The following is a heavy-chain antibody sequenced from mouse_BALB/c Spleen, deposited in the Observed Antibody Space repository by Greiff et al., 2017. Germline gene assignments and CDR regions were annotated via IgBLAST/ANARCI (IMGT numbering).Heavy chain of an antibody. D-gene: IGHD1-1*01. CDR3: ARDRGYYGSRYFDI. CDR2: INYDGSST. Sequence: EVQLVESEGGLVQPGSSMKLSCTASGFTFSDYYMAWVRPVPEKGLEWVANINYDGSSTYYLDSLKSRFIISRDNAKNILYLQMSSLKSEDTATYYCARDRGYYGSRYFDIWGTGTTVTVSS. V-gene: IGHV5-16*01. J-gene: IGHJ1*03. CDR1: GFTFSDYY.